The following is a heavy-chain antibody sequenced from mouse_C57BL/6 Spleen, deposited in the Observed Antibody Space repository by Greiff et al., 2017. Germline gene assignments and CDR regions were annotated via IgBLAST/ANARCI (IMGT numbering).Heavy chain of an antibody. J-gene: IGHJ1*03. Sequence: QVQLQQPGAELVKPGASVKMSCKASGYTFTSYWITWVKQRPGHGLEWIGDIYPGSGSTNYTEKFKSKATLTVDTSSSTAYMQLSSLTSEDSAVYYCARREVVRDFDVWGTGTTVTVAS. V-gene: IGHV1-55*01. D-gene: IGHD1-1*01. CDR2: IYPGSGST. CDR1: GYTFTSYW. CDR3: ARREVVRDFDV.